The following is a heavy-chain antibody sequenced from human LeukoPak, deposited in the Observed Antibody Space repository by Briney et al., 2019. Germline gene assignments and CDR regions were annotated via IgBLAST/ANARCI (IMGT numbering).Heavy chain of an antibody. J-gene: IGHJ5*02. CDR3: ARVYCSSTSCYKNWFDP. Sequence: GASVKVSCKASGYTFTSYYMHWVRQAPGQGLEWMGIINPSGGSTSYAQKFQGRVTMTRDTSTSTVYMELSSLRSEDTAVYYCARVYCSSTSCYKNWFDPWGQGTLVTVSS. CDR1: GYTFTSYY. CDR2: INPSGGST. D-gene: IGHD2-2*02. V-gene: IGHV1-46*01.